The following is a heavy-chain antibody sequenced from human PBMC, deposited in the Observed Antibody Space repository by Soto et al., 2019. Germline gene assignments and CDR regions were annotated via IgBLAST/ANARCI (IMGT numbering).Heavy chain of an antibody. J-gene: IGHJ4*02. CDR3: VHPAAIGRHSWLPGY. V-gene: IGHV2-5*02. CDR2: IYWDDDK. CDR1: GFSLSTSGVI. D-gene: IGHD2-2*01. Sequence: QITLKESGPTLVKPTQTLTLTCTFSGFSLSTSGVIVGWIRQPPGKALEWLALIYWDDDKHYTPPLKSRLTNXXDXPXXPSGRTTTDMDLVDTATYFCVHPAAIGRHSWLPGYWGQGTLGTVS.